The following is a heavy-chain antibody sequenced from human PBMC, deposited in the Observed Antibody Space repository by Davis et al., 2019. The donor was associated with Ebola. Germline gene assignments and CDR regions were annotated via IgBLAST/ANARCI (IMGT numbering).Heavy chain of an antibody. J-gene: IGHJ6*03. CDR1: GYTFTSYA. CDR2: ISAYNGNT. Sequence: ASVKVSCKASGYTFTSYAMHWVRQAPGQGLEWMGWISAYNGNTNYAQKLQGRVTMTTDTSTSTAYMELRSLRSDDTAVYYCAREAARGKSWDLYMDVWGKGTTVTVSS. D-gene: IGHD6-6*01. CDR3: AREAARGKSWDLYMDV. V-gene: IGHV1-18*01.